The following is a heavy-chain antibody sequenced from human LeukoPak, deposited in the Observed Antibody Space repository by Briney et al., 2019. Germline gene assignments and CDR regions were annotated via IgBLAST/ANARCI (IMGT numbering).Heavy chain of an antibody. Sequence: TSETLSLTCAVYGGSFSGYYWSWIRQPPGKGLEWIGEINHSGSTNYNPSLKSRVTISVDTSKNQFSLKLSSVTAADTAVYYCARDRVEWELHSAFDIWGQGTMVTVSS. CDR2: INHSGST. V-gene: IGHV4-34*01. CDR3: ARDRVEWELHSAFDI. CDR1: GGSFSGYY. D-gene: IGHD1-26*01. J-gene: IGHJ3*02.